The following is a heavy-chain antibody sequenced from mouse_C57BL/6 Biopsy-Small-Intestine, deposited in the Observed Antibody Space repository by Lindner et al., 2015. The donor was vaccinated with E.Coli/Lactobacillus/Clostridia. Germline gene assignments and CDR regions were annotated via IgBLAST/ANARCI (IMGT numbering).Heavy chain of an antibody. CDR2: IYPGDGDT. D-gene: IGHD1-1*01. J-gene: IGHJ4*01. CDR1: GYAFSSSW. V-gene: IGHV1-82*01. CDR3: AFTVEDYYAMDY. Sequence: VQLQESGPELVKPGASVKISCKASGYAFSSSWMNWVKQRPGKGLEWIGRIYPGDGDTNYNGKFKGKATLTVDTSSSTAYMQLNSLTSEDSAVYYCAFTVEDYYAMDYWRQGTSVTVSA.